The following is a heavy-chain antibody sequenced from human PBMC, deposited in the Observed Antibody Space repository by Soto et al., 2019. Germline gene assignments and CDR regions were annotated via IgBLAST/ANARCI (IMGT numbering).Heavy chain of an antibody. D-gene: IGHD4-4*01. CDR3: ARDPRLQYYFDY. V-gene: IGHV1-69*13. CDR1: GGTFSSYA. J-gene: IGHJ4*02. Sequence: SVKVSCKASGGTFSSYAISWVRQAPGQGLEWTGGIIPIFGTANYAQKFQGRVTITADESTSTAYMELSSLRSEDTAVYYCARDPRLQYYFDYWGQGTLVTVSS. CDR2: IIPIFGTA.